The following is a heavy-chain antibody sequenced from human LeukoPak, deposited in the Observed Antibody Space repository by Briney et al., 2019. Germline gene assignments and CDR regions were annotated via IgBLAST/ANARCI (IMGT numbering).Heavy chain of an antibody. CDR1: RFTLSSYA. CDR2: ISGSGGST. CDR3: AKSLRYSYGHPFDY. D-gene: IGHD5-18*01. J-gene: IGHJ4*02. Sequence: GGSLRLSCAASRFTLSSYATSWVRQARGKGLEWVSAISGSGGSTYYADSVKGRFTISRDNSKNTLYLQMNSLRAEDTAVYYCAKSLRYSYGHPFDYWGQGTLVTVSS. V-gene: IGHV3-23*01.